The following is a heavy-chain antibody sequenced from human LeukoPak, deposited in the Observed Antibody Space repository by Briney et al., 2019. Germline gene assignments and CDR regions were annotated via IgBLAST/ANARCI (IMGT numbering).Heavy chain of an antibody. D-gene: IGHD3-22*01. J-gene: IGHJ4*02. Sequence: PGGSLRLSCAASGFTFRSYGMHWVRQAPGKGLEWVAFIRYDGTNKYYADSVKGRFTISRDNSKYTLYLQMNSLRAEDTAVYYCAKGLGFYYYDSSGSDYWGQGTLVTVSS. CDR1: GFTFRSYG. V-gene: IGHV3-30*02. CDR3: AKGLGFYYYDSSGSDY. CDR2: IRYDGTNK.